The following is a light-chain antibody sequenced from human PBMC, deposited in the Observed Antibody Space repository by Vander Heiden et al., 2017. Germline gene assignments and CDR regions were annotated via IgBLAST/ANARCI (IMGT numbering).Light chain of an antibody. Sequence: QSALTHPASVSASRGQSFTISCTGTSSDVGTYNLVPWYRQNPVRAPKLMIYEVSKRPSGVSDRFSGSKSGNTTSLTITGLQAEEEADYYCCSYAGSRTLMVVGGGTKLTVL. CDR1: SSDVGTYNL. V-gene: IGLV2-23*02. J-gene: IGLJ2*01. CDR3: CSYAGSRTLMV. CDR2: EVS.